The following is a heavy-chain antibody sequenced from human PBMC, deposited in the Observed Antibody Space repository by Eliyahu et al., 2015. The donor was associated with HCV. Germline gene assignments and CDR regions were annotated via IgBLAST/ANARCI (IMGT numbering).Heavy chain of an antibody. V-gene: IGHV3-48*02. D-gene: IGHD2-15*01. CDR3: ARGVPGGSPNYGMDV. J-gene: IGHJ6*02. CDR1: GFTFSSYS. CDR2: ISSSSSTI. Sequence: EVQLVESGGGLVQPGGSLRLSCAASGFTFSSYSMNWVRQAPGKGLEWVSYISSSSSTIYYADSVKGRFTISRDNAKNSLYLQMNSLRDEDTAVYYCARGVPGGSPNYGMDVWGQGTTVTVSS.